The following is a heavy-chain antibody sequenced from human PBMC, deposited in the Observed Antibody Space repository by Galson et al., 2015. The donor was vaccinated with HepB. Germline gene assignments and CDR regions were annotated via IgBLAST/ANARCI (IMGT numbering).Heavy chain of an antibody. D-gene: IGHD6-13*01. J-gene: IGHJ4*02. CDR2: IIPILGIA. CDR3: ALRGGSWYWSGIDY. Sequence: SVKVSCKASGGTFSSYTISWVRQAPGQGLEWMGRIIPILGIANYAQKFQGRVTITADKSTSTAYMELSSLRSEDTAVYYCALRGGSWYWSGIDYWGQGTLVTVSS. CDR1: GGTFSSYT. V-gene: IGHV1-69*02.